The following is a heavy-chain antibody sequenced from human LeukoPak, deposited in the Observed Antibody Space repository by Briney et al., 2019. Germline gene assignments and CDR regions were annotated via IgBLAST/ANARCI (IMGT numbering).Heavy chain of an antibody. CDR3: ARGSPRTGDLVY. D-gene: IGHD7-27*01. J-gene: IGHJ4*02. CDR1: GGSISSGGYY. Sequence: PSETLSLTCTVSGGSISSGGYYWSWIRQHPGKGLEWIGYIYYSGSTYYNPSLKSRVTISVDTSKNQFSLKLSSVTAADTAVYYCARGSPRTGDLVYWGQGTLVTVSS. V-gene: IGHV4-31*03. CDR2: IYYSGST.